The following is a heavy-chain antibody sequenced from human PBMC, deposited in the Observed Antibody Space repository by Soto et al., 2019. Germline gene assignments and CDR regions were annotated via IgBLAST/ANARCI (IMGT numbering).Heavy chain of an antibody. CDR3: ARERKFDFWRKGLDV. D-gene: IGHD3-3*01. Sequence: QAQLVQSGAEVRNPGASVKVSCKASGYTFTTYDINWVRQAPGQGLEGLGGMDPNSGSTGYAQNFQGRITMTRNISRNTAHMELSSLQSEDTAVYYCARERKFDFWRKGLDVWGQGTTVTVSS. CDR1: GYTFTTYD. V-gene: IGHV1-8*01. J-gene: IGHJ6*02. CDR2: MDPNSGST.